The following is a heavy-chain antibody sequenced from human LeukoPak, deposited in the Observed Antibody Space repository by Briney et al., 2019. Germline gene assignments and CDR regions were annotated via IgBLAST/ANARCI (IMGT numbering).Heavy chain of an antibody. CDR2: ISWNSGSI. Sequence: SGGSLRLSCAASGFTFDDYAMHWVRQAPGKGLEWVSGISWNSGSIGYADSVKGRFTISRDNAKNSLYLQMNSLRAEDTALYYCAKDIGSSDYYYMDVWGKGTTVTVSS. V-gene: IGHV3-9*01. CDR3: AKDIGSSDYYYMDV. D-gene: IGHD6-6*01. CDR1: GFTFDDYA. J-gene: IGHJ6*03.